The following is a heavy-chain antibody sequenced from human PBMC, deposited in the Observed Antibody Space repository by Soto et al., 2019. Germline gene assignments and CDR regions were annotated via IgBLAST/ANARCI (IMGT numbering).Heavy chain of an antibody. CDR2: INHSGST. D-gene: IGHD3-3*01. V-gene: IGHV4-34*01. CDR1: GGSFSGYY. J-gene: IGHJ4*02. CDR3: ARRVLRFLEWLPDPGYFDY. Sequence: SETLSLTCAVYGGSFSGYYWSWIRQPPGKGLEWIGEINHSGSTNYNPSLKSRVTISVDTSKNQFSLKLSSVTAADTAVYYCARRVLRFLEWLPDPGYFDYWGQGTLVTVSS.